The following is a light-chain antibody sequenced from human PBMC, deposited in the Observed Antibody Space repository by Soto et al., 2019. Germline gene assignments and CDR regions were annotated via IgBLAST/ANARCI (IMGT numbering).Light chain of an antibody. J-gene: IGKJ2*01. CDR1: QSISGY. V-gene: IGKV1-39*01. CDR2: ATS. CDR3: QQSYSGYT. Sequence: DIQMNQSPSSLSASVGDRVTITCRASQSISGYLNWYQQKPGKAPKFLIYATSTLQSGVTSRFSGSGSGTDFTLTISSLQPEDFATYYCQQSYSGYTFGQGTKLEIK.